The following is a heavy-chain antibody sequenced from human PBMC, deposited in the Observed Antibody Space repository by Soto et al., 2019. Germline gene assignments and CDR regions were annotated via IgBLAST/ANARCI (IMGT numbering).Heavy chain of an antibody. CDR3: ARDRFASSWSYFDY. CDR2: ISVDGSNQ. J-gene: IGHJ4*02. Sequence: PGGSLRLSCAASGFTFSNYAMNWVRQAPGKGLEWVAIISVDGSNQNYADSVKGRFTISRDNSKNTLYLQMNSLRAEDTAVYYCARDRFASSWSYFDYWGQGTPVTVSS. V-gene: IGHV3-30-3*01. D-gene: IGHD6-13*01. CDR1: GFTFSNYA.